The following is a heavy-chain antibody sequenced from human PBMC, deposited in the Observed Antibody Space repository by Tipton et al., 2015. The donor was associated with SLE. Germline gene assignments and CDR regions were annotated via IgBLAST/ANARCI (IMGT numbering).Heavy chain of an antibody. J-gene: IGHJ4*02. CDR3: AGLRAWGMSY. V-gene: IGHV4-4*02. CDR2: IYYSGST. CDR1: GGSISSSNW. D-gene: IGHD5-12*01. Sequence: SLRLSCAVSGGSISSSNWWSWVRQPPGKGLEWIGYIYYSGSTNYNPSLKSRVTLSVDTSKNQFSLKLNSVTAADTAVYYCAGLRAWGMSYWGQGTLVSVSS.